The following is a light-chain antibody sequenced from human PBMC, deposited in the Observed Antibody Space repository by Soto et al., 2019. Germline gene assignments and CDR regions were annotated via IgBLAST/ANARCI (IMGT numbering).Light chain of an antibody. J-gene: IGKJ1*01. Sequence: DIVMTQSPDSLAVSLGERATINCKSSQSVLYSSNNKNYLAWYQQKPGQPPKLLIYWASTRESGVPDRFSGSGSGTDFPFTISSLQAEDVAVFYCQQYYSTLTWTFGQGTKVEIK. V-gene: IGKV4-1*01. CDR3: QQYYSTLTWT. CDR1: QSVLYSSNNKNY. CDR2: WAS.